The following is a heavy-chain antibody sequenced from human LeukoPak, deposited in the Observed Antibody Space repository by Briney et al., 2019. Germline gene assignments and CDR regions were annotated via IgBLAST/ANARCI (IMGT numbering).Heavy chain of an antibody. D-gene: IGHD5-18*01. CDR2: IYSGGST. CDR1: GFTVSSNY. V-gene: IGHV3-66*01. Sequence: GGSLRLSCAASGFTVSSNYMGWVRQAPGKGLEWVSVIYSGGSTYYADSVKGRFTISRDNSKNTLYLQMNSLRAEDTAVYYCARDSAAMGAYYFDYWGQGTLVTVSS. CDR3: ARDSAAMGAYYFDY. J-gene: IGHJ4*02.